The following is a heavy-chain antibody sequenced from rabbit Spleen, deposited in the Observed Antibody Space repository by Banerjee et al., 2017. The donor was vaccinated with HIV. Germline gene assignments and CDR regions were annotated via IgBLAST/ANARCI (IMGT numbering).Heavy chain of an antibody. Sequence: QSLEESGGDLVKPGASLTLTCTASGVSFSSNYYMCWVRQAPGKGLEWIACIDSGSSGFTYFASWAKGRFTISKTSSTTVTLQMTSLTAADTATYFCVRFYAGYGDFGYAAMWGQGTLVTVS. CDR1: GVSFSSNYY. D-gene: IGHD7-1*01. V-gene: IGHV1S40*01. J-gene: IGHJ4*01. CDR3: VRFYAGYGDFGYAAM. CDR2: IDSGSSGFT.